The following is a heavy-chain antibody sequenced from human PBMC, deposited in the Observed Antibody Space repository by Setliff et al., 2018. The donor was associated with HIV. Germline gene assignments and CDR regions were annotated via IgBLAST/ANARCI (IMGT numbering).Heavy chain of an antibody. CDR2: IYYSGST. D-gene: IGHD4-4*01. V-gene: IGHV4-38-2*01. Sequence: SETLSLTCAVSGYSITGGYFWGWIRQPPGKGLEWIGSIYYSGSTYYNPSLKSRVTISVDMSKNQFSLKLSSVTAADTAVYYCATSLITVPPDAFDIWGQGTMVTVSS. J-gene: IGHJ3*02. CDR1: GYSITGGYF. CDR3: ATSLITVPPDAFDI.